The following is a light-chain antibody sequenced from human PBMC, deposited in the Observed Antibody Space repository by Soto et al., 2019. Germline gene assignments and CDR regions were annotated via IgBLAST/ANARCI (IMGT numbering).Light chain of an antibody. CDR2: DAS. CDR3: QQYNRYWT. CDR1: QSISSW. V-gene: IGKV1-5*01. Sequence: DIQMTQSPSTLSASVGDRVTITCRASQSISSWLAWYQQKPGKAPKLLIYDASSLQSGVPSRFSGSGSETEFTLTISSLQPDDFATYYCQQYNRYWTFGQGTKVDIK. J-gene: IGKJ1*01.